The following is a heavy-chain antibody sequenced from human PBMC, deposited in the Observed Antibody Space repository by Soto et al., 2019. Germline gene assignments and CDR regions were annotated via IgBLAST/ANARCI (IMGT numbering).Heavy chain of an antibody. D-gene: IGHD2-21*02. CDR2: INPNSGGT. J-gene: IGHJ4*02. CDR3: ALGLCGGDYVLDG. CDR1: GYTFTGYY. V-gene: IGHV1-2*04. Sequence: GASVKVSCKASGYTFTGYYMHWVRQAPGQGLEWMGWINPNSGGTNYAQKFQGWVTMTRDTSISTAYMELSRLRSDDTAVYYCALGLCGGDYVLDGWDKRTLVTVS.